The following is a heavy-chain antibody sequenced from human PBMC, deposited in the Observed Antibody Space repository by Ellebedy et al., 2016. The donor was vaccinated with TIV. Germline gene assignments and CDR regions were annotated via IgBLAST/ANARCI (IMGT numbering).Heavy chain of an antibody. CDR3: TRGGAYSSWYWRN. V-gene: IGHV3-7*03. D-gene: IGHD6-13*01. CDR1: GFAFDDDW. J-gene: IGHJ4*02. CDR2: LQKNGDQK. Sequence: PGGSLRLSCAAFGFAFDDDWMTWVRQVPGKGLKWVVNLQKNGDQKYYLDYVKGRFTIYRDERKSLLYRDMSSLTADDTAVYYCTRGGAYSSWYWRNWGQGTRVTVSS.